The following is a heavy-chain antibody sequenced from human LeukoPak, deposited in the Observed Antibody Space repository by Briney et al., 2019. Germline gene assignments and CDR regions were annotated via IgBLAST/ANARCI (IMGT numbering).Heavy chain of an antibody. D-gene: IGHD5-18*01. CDR1: GYSFISYW. J-gene: IGHJ3*02. Sequence: GESLKISCKGSGYSFISYWIGWVRQMPGKGLEWMGIIYPGDSDTRYSPSFQGQVTISADRSISTAYLQWSSLKASDTAVYYCARPSAFGTRTANVDTAMVGAFDIWGQGTMVTVSS. CDR2: IYPGDSDT. V-gene: IGHV5-51*01. CDR3: ARPSAFGTRTANVDTAMVGAFDI.